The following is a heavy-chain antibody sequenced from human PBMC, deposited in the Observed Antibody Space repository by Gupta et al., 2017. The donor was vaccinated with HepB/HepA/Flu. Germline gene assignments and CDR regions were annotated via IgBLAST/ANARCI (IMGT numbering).Heavy chain of an antibody. J-gene: IGHJ4*01. CDR1: GGSISTYY. CDR2: MYYSGST. V-gene: IGHV4-59*01. CDR3: AKADNEQLVSY. D-gene: IGHD6-13*01. Sequence: VQLEESGPGLVKPSETLSLTCTVSGGSISTYYWSWIRQPPGKGLEFIGYMYYSGSTSYNPSLKSRITISLDTSKNQFSLKLTSVTAADTAVYYCAKADNEQLVSYWGRGTLVTVSS.